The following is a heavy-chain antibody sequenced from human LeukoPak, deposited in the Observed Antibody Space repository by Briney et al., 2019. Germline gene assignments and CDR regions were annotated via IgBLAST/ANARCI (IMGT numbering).Heavy chain of an antibody. CDR2: ISSSADST. Sequence: PGGSLRLSCEASGFTFSSYAMSWVPQAPGKGLAWVSVISSSADSTSYADSVKGRFTLSRDNSKNTLYLQMNNLRAEDTAVYYCAKPLEKYTYGGNFDYWGQGILVTVS. J-gene: IGHJ4*02. V-gene: IGHV3-23*01. CDR1: GFTFSSYA. CDR3: AKPLEKYTYGGNFDY. D-gene: IGHD4-23*01.